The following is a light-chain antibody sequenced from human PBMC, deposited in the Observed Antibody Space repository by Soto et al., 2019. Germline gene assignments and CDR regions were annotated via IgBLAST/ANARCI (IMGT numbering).Light chain of an antibody. J-gene: IGLJ3*02. Sequence: QSALTQPPSASGSPVQSVTSSYTGTSSDVGGSNYVPSYQQYPGRAPKLMIYEVTKRPSGVPDRFSGTKSGNPASLTVAGPQAQDEAYYSCSSFAVSNYFYLWFCRVPKLTVL. CDR3: SSFAVSNYFYLW. V-gene: IGLV2-8*01. CDR1: SSDVGGSNY. CDR2: EVT.